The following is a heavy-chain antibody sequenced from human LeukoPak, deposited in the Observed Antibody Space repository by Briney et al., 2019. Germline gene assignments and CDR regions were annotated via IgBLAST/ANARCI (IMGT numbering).Heavy chain of an antibody. J-gene: IGHJ6*03. V-gene: IGHV3-9*01. CDR2: ISWNSDNI. CDR1: GFTYHDFA. D-gene: IGHD3-16*01. Sequence: GGSLRLSCAASGFTYHDFAMHWIRQAPGKGLEWVAAISWNSDNIDYADSVKGRFTIYRDNDMNSLYLEMASLRVEDSALYYCVKSGGYYYMDAWGKGTPVTVSS. CDR3: VKSGGYYYMDA.